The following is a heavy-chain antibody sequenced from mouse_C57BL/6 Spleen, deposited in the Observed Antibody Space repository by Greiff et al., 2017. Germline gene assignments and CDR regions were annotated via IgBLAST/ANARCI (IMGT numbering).Heavy chain of an antibody. CDR2: IYPGSGST. CDR3: ARWGGYDGGLDY. Sequence: QVQLKESGAELVKPGASVKMSCKASGYTFTSYWITWVKQRPGQGLEWIGDIYPGSGSTNYNEKFKSKATLTVDTSSSTAYMQLSSLTSEDSAVYYCARWGGYDGGLDYWGQGTTLTVSS. V-gene: IGHV1-55*01. J-gene: IGHJ2*01. CDR1: GYTFTSYW. D-gene: IGHD2-2*01.